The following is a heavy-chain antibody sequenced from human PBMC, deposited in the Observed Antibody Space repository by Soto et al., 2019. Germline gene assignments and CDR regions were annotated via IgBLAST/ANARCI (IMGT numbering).Heavy chain of an antibody. CDR2: IYYSGST. V-gene: IGHV4-30-4*01. J-gene: IGHJ5*02. Sequence: SETLSLTCTVSGGSISSGYYYWSWIRQPPGKGLEWIGYIYYSGSTYYNPSLKSRVTISVDTSKNQFSLKLSSVTAADTAVYYCARVGGVLIWFGEQQWFDPWGQGTLVPVSP. CDR3: ARVGGVLIWFGEQQWFDP. CDR1: GGSISSGYYY. D-gene: IGHD3-10*01.